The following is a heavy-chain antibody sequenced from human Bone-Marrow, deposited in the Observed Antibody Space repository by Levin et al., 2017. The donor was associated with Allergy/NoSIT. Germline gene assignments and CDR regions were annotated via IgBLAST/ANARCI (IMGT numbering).Heavy chain of an antibody. J-gene: IGHJ4*02. Sequence: SETLSLTCSVSGGSMSPYYWSCIRQTPGRGLEWIGYIFHSGSSSYNPSLEGRVTISIDKSRTQFSLKLFSVTAADTALYFCARARDSYGYLPLDYWGQGALVIVST. D-gene: IGHD5-18*01. CDR1: GGSMSPYY. V-gene: IGHV4-59*01. CDR3: ARARDSYGYLPLDY. CDR2: IFHSGSS.